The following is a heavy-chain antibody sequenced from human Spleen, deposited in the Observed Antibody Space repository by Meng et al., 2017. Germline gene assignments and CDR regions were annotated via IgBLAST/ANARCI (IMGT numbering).Heavy chain of an antibody. V-gene: IGHV3-23*01. J-gene: IGHJ3*02. CDR1: GFTFSSYA. D-gene: IGHD3-10*01. Sequence: GESLKISCAASGFTFSSYAMSWVRQAPGKGLEWVSAISGSGGSTYYADSVKGRFTISRDNSKNTLYLQMNSLRAEDAAVYYCARELTMVRGGFDAFDIWGPGTRVT. CDR3: ARELTMVRGGFDAFDI. CDR2: ISGSGGST.